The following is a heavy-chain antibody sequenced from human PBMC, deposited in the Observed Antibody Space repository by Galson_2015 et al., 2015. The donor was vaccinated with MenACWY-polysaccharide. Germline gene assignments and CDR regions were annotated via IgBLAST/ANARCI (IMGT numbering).Heavy chain of an antibody. CDR1: GFTFSSYG. Sequence: SLRLSCAASGFTFSSYGMHWVRQAPGKGLEWVAVIWYDGSNKYYADSVKGRFTISRDNSKNTLYLQMNSLRAEDTAVYCCARIAAAGSYKDYWGQGTLVTVSS. V-gene: IGHV3-33*01. J-gene: IGHJ4*02. D-gene: IGHD6-13*01. CDR3: ARIAAAGSYKDY. CDR2: IWYDGSNK.